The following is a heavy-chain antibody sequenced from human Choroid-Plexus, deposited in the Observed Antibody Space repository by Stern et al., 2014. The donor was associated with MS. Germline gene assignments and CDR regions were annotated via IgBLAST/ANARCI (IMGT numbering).Heavy chain of an antibody. CDR3: AKWPHHIAVAGTRYFQH. J-gene: IGHJ1*01. CDR1: GFSLSTYA. D-gene: IGHD6-19*01. V-gene: IGHV3-23*04. CDR2: ISGRGGPT. Sequence: VQLVESGGGLVQPGGSLRLSCAASGFSLSTYAMSWVRQTPGKGLQWVSGISGRGGPTYYADSVKGRFTISRDNSKNTLYLQMDSLRADDTAVYYCAKWPHHIAVAGTRYFQHWGQGTLVTVSS.